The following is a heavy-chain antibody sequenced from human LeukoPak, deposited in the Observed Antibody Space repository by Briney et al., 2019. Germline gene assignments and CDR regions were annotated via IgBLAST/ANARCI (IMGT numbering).Heavy chain of an antibody. CDR3: ARIEYSSGWVPFDY. V-gene: IGHV3-7*01. J-gene: IGHJ4*02. CDR1: RFTFSIYW. CDR2: IKEDGSER. D-gene: IGHD6-19*01. Sequence: GGSLRLSCAASRFTFSIYWMSWVRQAPGKGLEWVANIKEDGSERYYVDSVKGRFTISRDNAKNSLYLQMNSLRAEDTAVYYCARIEYSSGWVPFDYWGQGTLVIVSS.